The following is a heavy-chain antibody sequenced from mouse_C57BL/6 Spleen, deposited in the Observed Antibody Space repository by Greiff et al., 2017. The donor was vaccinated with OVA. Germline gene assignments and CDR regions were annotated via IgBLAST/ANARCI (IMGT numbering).Heavy chain of an antibody. Sequence: VQVVESGAELVKPGASVKLSCKASGYTFTEYTIHWVKQRSGQGLEWIGWFYPGSGSIKYNEKFKDKATLTADKSSSTVYMELSRLTSEDSAVYFCARHGGAYYGSRGYFDYWGQGTTLTVSS. D-gene: IGHD1-1*01. CDR3: ARHGGAYYGSRGYFDY. CDR1: GYTFTEYT. V-gene: IGHV1-62-2*01. CDR2: FYPGSGSI. J-gene: IGHJ2*01.